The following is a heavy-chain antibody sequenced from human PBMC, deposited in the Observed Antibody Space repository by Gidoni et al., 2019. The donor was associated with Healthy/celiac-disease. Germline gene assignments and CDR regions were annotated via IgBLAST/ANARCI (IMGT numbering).Heavy chain of an antibody. CDR3: AKDLGYYDSSGVGIDY. V-gene: IGHV3-30*18. Sequence: QVQLVESGGGVVQPGRSLSLSCAASGFTFSSSGMHWVRQAPGKGLEWVAVISYDGSNKYYADSVKGRFTISRDNSKNTLYLQMNSLRAEDTAVYYCAKDLGYYDSSGVGIDYWGQGTLVTVSS. J-gene: IGHJ4*02. D-gene: IGHD3-22*01. CDR2: ISYDGSNK. CDR1: GFTFSSSG.